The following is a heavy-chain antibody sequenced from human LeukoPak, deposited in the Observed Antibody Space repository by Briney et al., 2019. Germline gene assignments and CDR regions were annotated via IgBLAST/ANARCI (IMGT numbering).Heavy chain of an antibody. CDR1: GFTFSSYW. CDR2: IKQDGSEK. D-gene: IGHD5-12*01. Sequence: PGGSLRLSCAASGFTFSSYWMSWVRQAPGKGLEWVANIKQDGSEKYYVDSVKGRFTISRDHAKNSLYLQMNSLRAEDTAVYYCARWFCSGHDCYMDVWGKGTTVTISS. V-gene: IGHV3-7*01. J-gene: IGHJ6*03. CDR3: ARWFCSGHDCYMDV.